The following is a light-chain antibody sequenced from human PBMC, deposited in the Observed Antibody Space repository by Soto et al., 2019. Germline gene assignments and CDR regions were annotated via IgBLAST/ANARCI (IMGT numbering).Light chain of an antibody. V-gene: IGLV2-8*01. CDR2: EVS. Sequence: QSALTQPPSASGSPGQSVTISCTGTSSDVGGYNYVCWYQQYPGKAPKLIIYEVSKRPSGVPDRFSGSKSGNTASLTVSGLQAEDDAGYYCSSYAGRDNFVVFGGGTKLTVL. CDR3: SSYAGRDNFVV. J-gene: IGLJ2*01. CDR1: SSDVGGYNY.